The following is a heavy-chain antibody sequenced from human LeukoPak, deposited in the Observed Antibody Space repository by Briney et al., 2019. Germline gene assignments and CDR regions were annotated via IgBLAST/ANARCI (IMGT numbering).Heavy chain of an antibody. Sequence: SETLSLTCTVSGGSISSGGYYWSWIRQHPGKGLEWIGYIYYSGSTNYNPSLKSRVTISVDTSKNQFSLKLSSVTAADTAVYYCASTGYSSGWVDYWGQGTLVTVSS. CDR2: IYYSGST. CDR3: ASTGYSSGWVDY. CDR1: GGSISSGGYY. J-gene: IGHJ4*02. D-gene: IGHD6-19*01. V-gene: IGHV4-61*08.